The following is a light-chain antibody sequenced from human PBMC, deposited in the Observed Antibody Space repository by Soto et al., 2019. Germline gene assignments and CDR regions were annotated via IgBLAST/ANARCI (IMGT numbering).Light chain of an antibody. J-gene: IGKJ2*01. V-gene: IGKV3-15*01. CDR1: QSVGIN. Sequence: EIVMTQSPASLPMSPGERATLSCRASQSVGINLAWYQRKPGQPPRLLIYGASTRATGVPARFSGSGSGTDFTLNISSLQSEDFAVYYCQQYNNWPPMYAFGQGTKLEI. CDR3: QQYNNWPPMYA. CDR2: GAS.